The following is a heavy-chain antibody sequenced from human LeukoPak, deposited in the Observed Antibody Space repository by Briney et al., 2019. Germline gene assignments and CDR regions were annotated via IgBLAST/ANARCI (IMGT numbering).Heavy chain of an antibody. D-gene: IGHD4-23*01. J-gene: IGHJ3*02. CDR2: IAYDGSDK. CDR1: GFTFNRFA. Sequence: GGSLRLSCAASGFTFNRFAMHWVRQAPGKGLEWLAVIAYDGSDKYYAGSVKGRFTISRDFSKRTLYLEMNSLRPEDTAVYYCASFGYGGNPGGAFDIWGQGTMVTVSS. V-gene: IGHV3-30-3*01. CDR3: ASFGYGGNPGGAFDI.